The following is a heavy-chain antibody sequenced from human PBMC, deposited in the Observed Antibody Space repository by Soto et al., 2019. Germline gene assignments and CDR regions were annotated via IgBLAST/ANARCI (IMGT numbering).Heavy chain of an antibody. CDR1: GFSLSTSGMC. CDR3: ARIREERRGDPREILIS. V-gene: IGHV2-70*13. D-gene: IGHD2-15*01. CDR2: IDWNDDK. J-gene: IGHJ5*02. Sequence: SGPTLVNPTQTLTLTCTFSGFSLSTSGMCVSWIRQPPGKALEWLALIDWNDDKYYSTSVKTRLTVSKDTSKNQVVLTMSNMESVTTAIYYCARIREERRGDPREILISWGEGTRVTV.